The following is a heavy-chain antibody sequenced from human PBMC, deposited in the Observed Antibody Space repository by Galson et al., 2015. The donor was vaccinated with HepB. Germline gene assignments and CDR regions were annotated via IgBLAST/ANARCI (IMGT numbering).Heavy chain of an antibody. D-gene: IGHD3-3*01. Sequence: SVKVSCKASGYTFARYAMNWVRQAPGQGLEWMGWINTNTGNPTYAQGFTGRFVFSLDTSVSTAYMQICSLKAEDTAVYYCAREGEDYDFWSGHWRQGTLVTVA. CDR3: AREGEDYDFWSGH. V-gene: IGHV7-4-1*01. CDR2: INTNTGNP. CDR1: GYTFARYA. J-gene: IGHJ4*02.